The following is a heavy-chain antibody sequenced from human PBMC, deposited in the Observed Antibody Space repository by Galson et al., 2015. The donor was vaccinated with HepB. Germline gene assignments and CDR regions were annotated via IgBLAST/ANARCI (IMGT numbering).Heavy chain of an antibody. Sequence: SVKVSCKASGGTFSSYAISWVRQAPGQGLEWMGGIIPIFGIANYAQKFQGRVTITADESTSTAYMELSSLRSEDTAVYYCASPRDDFWSGYYLPPAYYYYGMDVWGQGTTVTVSS. D-gene: IGHD3-3*01. CDR1: GGTFSSYA. CDR3: ASPRDDFWSGYYLPPAYYYYGMDV. CDR2: IIPIFGIA. V-gene: IGHV1-69*13. J-gene: IGHJ6*02.